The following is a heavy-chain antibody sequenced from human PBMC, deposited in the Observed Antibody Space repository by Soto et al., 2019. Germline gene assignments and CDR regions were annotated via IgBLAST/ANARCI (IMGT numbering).Heavy chain of an antibody. J-gene: IGHJ4*02. CDR2: INPDTGGT. CDR1: GYTFTAYY. D-gene: IGHD6-13*01. CDR3: ARAVARDGSSWYKGGYDS. V-gene: IGHV1-2*04. Sequence: QVQLEQSGAEVKKSGASVKVSCKASGYTFTAYYIHWVRQAPGQGLEWMGWINPDTGGTDYTPKFQGWVTMTRDTSIRTAFMELSSLKSDDTALYFCARAVARDGSSWYKGGYDSWGQGTLVTVSA.